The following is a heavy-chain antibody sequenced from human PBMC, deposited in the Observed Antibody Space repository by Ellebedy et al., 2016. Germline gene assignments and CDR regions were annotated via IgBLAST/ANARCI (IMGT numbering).Heavy chain of an antibody. Sequence: GGSLRLXCAASGFTFSSYAMSWVRQAPGKGLEWVSAISGSGGSTYYADSVKGRFTISRDNSKNTLYLQMNSLRAEDTAVYYCAKTPTMVRGVGRGEYFDLWGRGTLVTVSS. J-gene: IGHJ2*01. CDR3: AKTPTMVRGVGRGEYFDL. CDR2: ISGSGGST. V-gene: IGHV3-23*01. D-gene: IGHD3-10*01. CDR1: GFTFSSYA.